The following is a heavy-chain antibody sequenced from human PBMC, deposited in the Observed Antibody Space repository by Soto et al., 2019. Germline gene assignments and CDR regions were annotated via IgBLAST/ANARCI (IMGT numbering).Heavy chain of an antibody. CDR1: GYSITAVGYY. D-gene: IGHD6-19*01. CDR2: FYSSGSI. CDR3: ARMYSSGSGWFHP. J-gene: IGHJ5*02. V-gene: IGHV4-31*03. Sequence: PSETLSLTCFVSGYSITAVGYYWSWIRHHPGKGLEWIGSFYSSGSIIYNPSLRCRVSISGDTPSNQFSMSLTSVTAADTARYYCARMYSSGSGWFHPWGQGTLVTVS.